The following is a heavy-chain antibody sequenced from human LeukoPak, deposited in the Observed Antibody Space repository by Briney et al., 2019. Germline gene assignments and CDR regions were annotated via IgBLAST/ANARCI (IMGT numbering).Heavy chain of an antibody. CDR3: ARIYDSSDDLDY. CDR1: GFTFSSYE. CDR2: ISSSGSVI. J-gene: IGHJ4*02. V-gene: IGHV3-48*03. D-gene: IGHD3-22*01. Sequence: PGGSLGLSCAASGFTFSSYEMNWVRQAPGKGLEWVSYISSSGSVIYYADSVRGRFTISRDNAKNSLYLQMNSLRAEDTAVYYCARIYDSSDDLDYWGQGTLVTVSS.